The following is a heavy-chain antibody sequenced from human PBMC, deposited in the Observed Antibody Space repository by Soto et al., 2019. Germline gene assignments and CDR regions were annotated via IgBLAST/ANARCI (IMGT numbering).Heavy chain of an antibody. CDR3: AGAMTTVVTNAFDI. CDR1: GGSISSYY. D-gene: IGHD4-17*01. CDR2: IYYSGST. Sequence: SETLSLTCTVSGGSISSYYWSWIRQPPGKGLEWIGYIYYSGSTNYNPSLKSRVTISVDTSKNQFSLKLSSVTAADTAVYYCAGAMTTVVTNAFDIWGQGTMVTVSS. V-gene: IGHV4-59*01. J-gene: IGHJ3*02.